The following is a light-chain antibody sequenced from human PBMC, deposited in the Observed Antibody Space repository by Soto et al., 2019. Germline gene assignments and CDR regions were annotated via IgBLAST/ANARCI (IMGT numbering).Light chain of an antibody. CDR3: QQYGRSPLIYT. J-gene: IGKJ2*01. V-gene: IGKV3-20*01. CDR2: GAS. CDR1: QSVTSNF. Sequence: EIVLTQSPGTLSLSPGERATLSCRASQSVTSNFLAWYQQKPGQAPRLLIYGASTRAAGVPDRFSGSGSGKDFTLTITRLEPEDFAVYYCQQYGRSPLIYTLGQGTKLAVK.